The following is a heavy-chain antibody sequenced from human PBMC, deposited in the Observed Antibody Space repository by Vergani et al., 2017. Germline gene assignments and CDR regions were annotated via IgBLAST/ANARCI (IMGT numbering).Heavy chain of an antibody. CDR1: GFTFSSYA. CDR3: AKDPARPYYYYCYMDV. CDR2: ISGSGGST. Sequence: EVQLLESGGGLVQPGGSLRLSCAASGFTFSSYAMSWVRQAPGKGLEWVSAISGSGGSTYYADSVKGRFTISRDNSKNTLYLQMNSLRAEDTAVYYCAKDPARPYYYYCYMDVWGKGTTVTVSS. J-gene: IGHJ6*03. D-gene: IGHD6-6*01. V-gene: IGHV3-23*01.